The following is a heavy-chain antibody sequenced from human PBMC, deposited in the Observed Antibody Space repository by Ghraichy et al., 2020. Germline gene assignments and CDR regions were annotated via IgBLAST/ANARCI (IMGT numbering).Heavy chain of an antibody. CDR3: ARGEGAPYRLGKNWFDP. CDR1: GYTFTGYY. J-gene: IGHJ5*02. CDR2: INPNSGGT. D-gene: IGHD3-16*02. V-gene: IGHV1-2*02. Sequence: ASVKVSCKASGYTFTGYYMHWVRQAPGQGLEWMGWINPNSGGTNYAQKFQGRVTMSRDTSISTAYMELSRLRSDDTAVYYCARGEGAPYRLGKNWFDPWGQGTLVTVSS.